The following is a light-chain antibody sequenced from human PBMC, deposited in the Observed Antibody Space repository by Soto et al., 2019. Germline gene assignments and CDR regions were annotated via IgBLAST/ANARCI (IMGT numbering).Light chain of an antibody. CDR1: QSISSW. J-gene: IGKJ1*01. Sequence: DIQMTQSPSTLSASVGDRFTITCRASQSISSWLAWYQQKPGKAPKLLIYKASNLQSGVPSRFSGSGSGTNFTLSLNSLQPEDFATYYCQQGYSNPWTFGQGTKVDIK. V-gene: IGKV1-5*03. CDR2: KAS. CDR3: QQGYSNPWT.